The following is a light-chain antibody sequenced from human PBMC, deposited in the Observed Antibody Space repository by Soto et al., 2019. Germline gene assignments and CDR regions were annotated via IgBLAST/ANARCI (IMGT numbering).Light chain of an antibody. V-gene: IGKV3-15*01. J-gene: IGKJ5*01. CDR1: QSVSNS. CDR2: GAS. Sequence: EIVMTQSPATLSVSPGERATLSCRASQSVSNSLAWYQQKAGQAPRLLIYGASTRATGIPARFSGSGSGTEFTLTISSMQSEDFAVYYCQHYDLWSAFGHGTRLEI. CDR3: QHYDLWSA.